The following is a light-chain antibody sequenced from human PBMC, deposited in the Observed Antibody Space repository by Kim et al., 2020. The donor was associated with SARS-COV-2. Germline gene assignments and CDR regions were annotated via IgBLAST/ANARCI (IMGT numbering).Light chain of an antibody. J-gene: IGLJ2*01. CDR3: NSRDSSGNHLV. CDR2: GKN. Sequence: ALGQTVRITCQGDSLRSYYASWYQQKQGEAPVLVIYGKNNRPSGIPDRFSGSSSGNTASLTITGAQAEDEADYYCNSRDSSGNHLVFGGGTQLTVL. V-gene: IGLV3-19*01. CDR1: SLRSYY.